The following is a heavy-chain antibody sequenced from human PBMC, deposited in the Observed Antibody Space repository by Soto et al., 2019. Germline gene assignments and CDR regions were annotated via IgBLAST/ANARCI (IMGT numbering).Heavy chain of an antibody. J-gene: IGHJ3*02. CDR1: GGTFSSYT. V-gene: IGHV1-69*02. CDR2: IIPILGIA. CDR3: ARVGRAVRRYGGGAFDI. D-gene: IGHD3-10*01. Sequence: QVQLVQSGAEVKKPGSSVKVSCKASGGTFSSYTISWVRQAPGQGLEWMGRIIPILGIANYAQKFQGRVTITADKSTITAYMELSSLRSDDTAVYYCARVGRAVRRYGGGAFDIWGQGTMVTVSS.